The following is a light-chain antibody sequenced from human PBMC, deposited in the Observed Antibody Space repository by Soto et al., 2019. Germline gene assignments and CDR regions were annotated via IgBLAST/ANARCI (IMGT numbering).Light chain of an antibody. CDR3: LAWDNSLNGYV. CDR1: SSNIGSNT. CDR2: SIT. J-gene: IGLJ1*01. V-gene: IGLV1-44*01. Sequence: QSVLTQPPSTSGTPGQRVTISCSGSSSNIGSNTVNWYQQLPGTAPKVLIYSITQRPSGGPDRFSASKSGTSASLAISGLQSEDEADYYCLAWDNSLNGYVFGTGTKLTVL.